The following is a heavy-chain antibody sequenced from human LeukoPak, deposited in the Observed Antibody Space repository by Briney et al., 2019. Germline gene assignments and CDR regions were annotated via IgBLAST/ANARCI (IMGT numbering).Heavy chain of an antibody. Sequence: GGSLRLSCTASGFTFSSYWMHWVRQAPGKGLVWVSRINSDGGSTSYADSVKGRFTISRDNAKNTLYLQMNSLRAEDTAVYYCARDYADYVGYFFFDYWGQGTLVTVSS. CDR2: INSDGGST. CDR3: ARDYADYVGYFFFDY. J-gene: IGHJ4*02. V-gene: IGHV3-74*01. CDR1: GFTFSSYW. D-gene: IGHD4-17*01.